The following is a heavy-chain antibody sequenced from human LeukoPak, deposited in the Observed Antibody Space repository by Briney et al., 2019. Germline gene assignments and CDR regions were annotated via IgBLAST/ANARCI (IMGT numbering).Heavy chain of an antibody. CDR3: AREKDSIVSTARMDV. J-gene: IGHJ6*03. CDR1: GASISSYW. D-gene: IGHD5/OR15-5a*01. CDR2: IYNSGST. Sequence: SETLSLTCTVSGASISSYWWTWIRQAPGKGLEWLGYIYNSGSTRYNPSLKSRVTISVDTSKNQFSLNLTSVTAADTAVYYCAREKDSIVSTARMDVWGRGTTVTVSS. V-gene: IGHV4-59*01.